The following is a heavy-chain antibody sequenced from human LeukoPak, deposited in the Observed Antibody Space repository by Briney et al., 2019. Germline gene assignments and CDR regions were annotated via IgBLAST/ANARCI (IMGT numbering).Heavy chain of an antibody. Sequence: GGSLRLSCAASGFTFSSYSMNWVRKAPGKGLEWVSSISPSSGYICYADSVKGRFTISRDDAKNSLCLQMNSLRAEDTAVYYCARGGVTTYGYELWGQGAPVTVSS. J-gene: IGHJ4*02. CDR3: ARGGVTTYGYEL. V-gene: IGHV3-21*06. CDR2: ISPSSGYI. CDR1: GFTFSSYS. D-gene: IGHD4-17*01.